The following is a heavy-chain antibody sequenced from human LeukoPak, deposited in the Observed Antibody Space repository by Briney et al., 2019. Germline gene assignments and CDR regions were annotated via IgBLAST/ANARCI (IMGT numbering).Heavy chain of an antibody. CDR3: ARGVLLWFGELGYKNWFDP. CDR1: GGSFSGYY. D-gene: IGHD3-10*01. CDR2: INHSGST. Sequence: SETLSLTCAVYGGSFSGYYWSWIRQPPGKGLEWIGEINHSGSTNYNPSLKSRVTISVDTSKNQFSLKLSSVTAADTAVYYCARGVLLWFGELGYKNWFDPWGQGTLVTVSS. V-gene: IGHV4-34*01. J-gene: IGHJ5*02.